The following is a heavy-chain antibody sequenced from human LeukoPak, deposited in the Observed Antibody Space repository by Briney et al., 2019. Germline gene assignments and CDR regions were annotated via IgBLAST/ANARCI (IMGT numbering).Heavy chain of an antibody. V-gene: IGHV3-21*01. D-gene: IGHD3-10*01. J-gene: IGHJ4*02. CDR3: ARDRSPGNFDY. CDR2: ISSSSTYI. CDR1: GFTFSSYT. Sequence: GGSLRLSCAASGFTFSSYTMSWVRQAPGKGLEWVSSISSSSTYINYADSVKGRFTISRDNAKNSLYLQMNSLRAEDTAVYYCARDRSPGNFDYWGQGTLVTVSS.